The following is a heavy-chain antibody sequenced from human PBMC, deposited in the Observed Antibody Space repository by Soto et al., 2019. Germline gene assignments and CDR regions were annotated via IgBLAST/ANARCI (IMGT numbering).Heavy chain of an antibody. J-gene: IGHJ4*02. CDR1: GGSISSYY. CDR2: IYYSGST. D-gene: IGHD3-3*01. V-gene: IGHV4-59*08. Sequence: PSETLSLTCTVSGGSISSYYWSWIRQPPGKGLEWIGYIYYSGSTNYNPSLKSRVTISVDTSKNQFSLKLSSVTAADTAVYYCARLHDLWSGYFDYWGQGTLVTVSS. CDR3: ARLHDLWSGYFDY.